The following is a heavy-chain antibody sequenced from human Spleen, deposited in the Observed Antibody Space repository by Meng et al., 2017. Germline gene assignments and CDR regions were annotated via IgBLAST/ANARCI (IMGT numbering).Heavy chain of an antibody. D-gene: IGHD6-19*01. CDR2: IKHSGST. CDR3: ARGTCSCGWAFDY. J-gene: IGHJ4*02. V-gene: IGHV4-34*01. CDR1: GGSFSGYY. Sequence: QVQLQHGGAGLLNPSETLSLTCAVYGGSFSGYYWSWIRQPPGKGLEWIGEIKHSGSTNYNPSLKSRVTISVDTSKNQFSLMLCSVTADDTAVYFCARGTCSCGWAFDYWGQGTLVTVSS.